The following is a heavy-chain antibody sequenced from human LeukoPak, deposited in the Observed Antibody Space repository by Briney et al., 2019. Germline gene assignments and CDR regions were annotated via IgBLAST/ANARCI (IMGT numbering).Heavy chain of an antibody. J-gene: IGHJ5*02. CDR1: EFTFSGHW. D-gene: IGHD3-16*01. Sequence: GGSLRLSCAASEFTFSGHWMSWVRQAPGQGLEWVASVNQGGSAIRYVDSVKGRFIISRDNAKNSLSLQMNSLRAEDTAIYYCARLLGEATIYDLWGQGTLVTVSS. CDR2: VNQGGSAI. CDR3: ARLLGEATIYDL. V-gene: IGHV3-7*01.